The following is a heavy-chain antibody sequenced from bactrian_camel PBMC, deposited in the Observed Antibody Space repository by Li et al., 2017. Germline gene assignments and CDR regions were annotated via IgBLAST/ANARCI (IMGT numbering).Heavy chain of an antibody. CDR1: GYTFNTY. V-gene: IGHV3S67*01. CDR3: AADTYCHSIMDFSVRGVAW. CDR2: INRVDTT. D-gene: IGHD6*01. J-gene: IGHJ4*01. Sequence: VQLVESGGGSALAGGSVRLSCAASGYTFNTYSWFRQAPGQEREGVAAINRVDTTFYAGSVKGRFTISKDNAKNTLYLQMNSLKPEDTAKYYCAADTYCHSIMDFSVRGVAWWGQGTQVTVS.